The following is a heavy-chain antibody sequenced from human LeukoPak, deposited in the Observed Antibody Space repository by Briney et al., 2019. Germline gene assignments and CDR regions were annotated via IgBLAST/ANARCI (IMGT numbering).Heavy chain of an antibody. D-gene: IGHD6-25*01. CDR1: GFTFSSYG. CDR3: ARVRLHFDY. J-gene: IGHJ4*02. V-gene: IGHV3-30*03. CDR2: ISYDGSNK. Sequence: PPGGSLRLSCAASGFTFSSYGMHWVRQAPGKGLEWVAVISYDGSNKYYADSVKGRFTISRDNSKNTLYLQMNSLRAEDTAVYYCARVRLHFDYWGQGTLVTVSS.